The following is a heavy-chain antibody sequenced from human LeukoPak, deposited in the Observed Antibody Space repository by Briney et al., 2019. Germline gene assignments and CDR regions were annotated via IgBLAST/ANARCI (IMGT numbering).Heavy chain of an antibody. CDR1: GYTFTTYG. D-gene: IGHD5-18*01. CDR2: ISSYNGNT. J-gene: IGHJ6*03. CDR3: ARTAKVTSYYYYYMDV. V-gene: IGHV1-18*01. Sequence: ASVEVSCKASGYTFTTYGISWVRQAPGQGLEWMGWISSYNGNTNYAQKLQGRVTMTTDTSTSTAYMELRSLISDDTAVYYCARTAKVTSYYYYYMDVWGKGTTVAVSS.